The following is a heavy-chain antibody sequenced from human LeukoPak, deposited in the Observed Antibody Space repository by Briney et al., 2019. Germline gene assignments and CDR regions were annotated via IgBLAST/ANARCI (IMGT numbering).Heavy chain of an antibody. D-gene: IGHD3-22*01. CDR2: ISYDGSNK. J-gene: IGHJ4*02. CDR3: AREQGYYDSSGYSDY. CDR1: GFTFSSYG. Sequence: GGSLRLSCAASGFTFSSYGMHWVRQAPGKGLEWVAVISYDGSNKYYADSVKGRFTISRDNSKNTLYLQMNSLRAEDTAVYYCAREQGYYDSSGYSDYWGQGTLVTVSS. V-gene: IGHV3-30*19.